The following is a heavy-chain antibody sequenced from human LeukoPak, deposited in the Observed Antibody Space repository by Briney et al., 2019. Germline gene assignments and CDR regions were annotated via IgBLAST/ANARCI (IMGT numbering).Heavy chain of an antibody. D-gene: IGHD6-19*01. Sequence: PSETLSLTCTVSGVSISSYYWSWIRQPPGKGLEWIGYIYYSGSTNYNPSLKSRVTISVDTSKNQFSLKLSSVTAADTAVYYCARIVSAVAGVDYWGQGTLVTVSS. CDR2: IYYSGST. CDR3: ARIVSAVAGVDY. J-gene: IGHJ4*02. V-gene: IGHV4-59*01. CDR1: GVSISSYY.